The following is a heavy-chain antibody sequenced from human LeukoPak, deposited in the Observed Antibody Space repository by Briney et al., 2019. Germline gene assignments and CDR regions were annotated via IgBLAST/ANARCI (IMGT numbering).Heavy chain of an antibody. CDR3: AGDYYGSHGQDY. V-gene: IGHV3-30-3*01. J-gene: IGHJ4*02. D-gene: IGHD3-10*01. CDR1: GFTFSSYA. CDR2: ISYDGSNK. Sequence: GGSLRLSCAASGFTFSSYAMHWVRQAPGKGLEWVAVISYDGSNKYYADSVKGRFTISRDNSKNTLYLQMNSLRAEDTAVYYCAGDYYGSHGQDYWGQGTLVTVSP.